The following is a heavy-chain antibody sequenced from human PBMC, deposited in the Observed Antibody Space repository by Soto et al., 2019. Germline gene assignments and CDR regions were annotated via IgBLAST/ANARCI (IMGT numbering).Heavy chain of an antibody. CDR3: ARDLWDAYIHGSSKEY. J-gene: IGHJ4*02. Sequence: GGSLRLSCAASGFTFSSYWMSWVRQAPGKGLEWVANIKQDGSEKYYVDSVKGRFTISRDNAKNSLYLQMNSLRAEDTAVYYCARDLWDAYIHGSSKEYWGQGTLVTVSS. CDR1: GFTFSSYW. D-gene: IGHD6-13*01. CDR2: IKQDGSEK. V-gene: IGHV3-7*05.